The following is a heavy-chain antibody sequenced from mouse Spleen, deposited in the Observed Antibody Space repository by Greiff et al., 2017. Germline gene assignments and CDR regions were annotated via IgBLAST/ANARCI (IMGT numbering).Heavy chain of an antibody. CDR2: IWRGGST. J-gene: IGHJ4*01. CDR1: GFSLTSYG. D-gene: IGHD3-1*01. CDR3: AKNPAGGPPYYAMDY. Sequence: VQLQQSGPGLVQPSQSLSITCTVSGFSLTSYGVHWVRQSPGKGLEWLGVIWRGGSTDYNAAFMSRLSITKDNSKSQVFFKMNSLQADDTAIYYCAKNPAGGPPYYAMDYWGQGTSVTVSS. V-gene: IGHV2-5*01.